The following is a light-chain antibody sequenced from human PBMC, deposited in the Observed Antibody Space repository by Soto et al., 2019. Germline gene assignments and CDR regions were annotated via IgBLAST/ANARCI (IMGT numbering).Light chain of an antibody. J-gene: IGKJ4*01. CDR3: QQLNSYPQT. Sequence: DIQLTQSPAFLSASVGDRVTITCRASQGISSFLAWFQQKPGKAPNLLIYGASTLQSGVPSRFSGSGSGTEFTLTISSLQPEDFATYYCQQLNSYPQTFGGGTTVDI. V-gene: IGKV1-9*01. CDR1: QGISSF. CDR2: GAS.